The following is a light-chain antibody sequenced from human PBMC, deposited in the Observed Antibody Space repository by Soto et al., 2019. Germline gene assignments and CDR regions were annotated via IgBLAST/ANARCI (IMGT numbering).Light chain of an antibody. CDR1: QSLLHSNGYNY. Sequence: DIVMTQSPLSLPVTPGEPASISCRSSQSLLHSNGYNYLDWYLQKPGQSPQLLIYLGSNRASGVPDRFSGSGSGTDFTLKISRVEAEDVGVHYCMQALQTPRTLGQGTKVDIK. CDR3: MQALQTPRT. J-gene: IGKJ1*01. V-gene: IGKV2-28*01. CDR2: LGS.